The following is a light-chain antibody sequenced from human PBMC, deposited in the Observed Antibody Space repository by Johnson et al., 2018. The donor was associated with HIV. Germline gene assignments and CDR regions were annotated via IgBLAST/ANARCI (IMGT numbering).Light chain of an antibody. V-gene: IGLV1-51*02. CDR2: ENT. Sequence: QSVLTQPPSVSAAPGQKVTISCSGSSSNIGNNYVSWYQQLPGTAPKLLIYENTKRPSGIPDRFSGSKSGTSATLGITGLQTGDEADYYCGTWDSSLGGYVFGTGTKVTVL. CDR1: SSNIGNNY. CDR3: GTWDSSLGGYV. J-gene: IGLJ1*01.